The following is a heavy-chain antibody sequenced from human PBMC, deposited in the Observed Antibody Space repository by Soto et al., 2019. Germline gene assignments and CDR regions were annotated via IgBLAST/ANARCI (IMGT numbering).Heavy chain of an antibody. V-gene: IGHV3-33*01. CDR2: IWYDGSNK. D-gene: IGHD5-12*01. Sequence: GGSLRFSCAASGFTFSSYGMHWVRQAPGKGLEWVAVIWYDGSNKYYADSVKGRFTISRDNSKNALYLQMNSLRAEDTAVYYCARVSEGLVALDYWGQGTLVTVSS. CDR1: GFTFSSYG. CDR3: ARVSEGLVALDY. J-gene: IGHJ4*02.